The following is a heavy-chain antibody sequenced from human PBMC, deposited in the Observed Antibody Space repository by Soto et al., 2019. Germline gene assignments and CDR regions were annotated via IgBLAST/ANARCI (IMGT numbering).Heavy chain of an antibody. CDR1: GGAFGGDF. CDR3: ATGGGPTLDN. CDR2: ITQSGSS. J-gene: IGHJ4*02. V-gene: IGHV4-34*02. Sequence: QVQLKQWGAGLLRPSETLSLTCAVYGGAFGGDFWTWIRQSPGKGLEWIGEITQSGSSDYNPSLKSRVTISFATSKSQFSLKLTSVTAADTAIYYCATGGGPTLDNWGLGTLVTVSS. D-gene: IGHD3-16*01.